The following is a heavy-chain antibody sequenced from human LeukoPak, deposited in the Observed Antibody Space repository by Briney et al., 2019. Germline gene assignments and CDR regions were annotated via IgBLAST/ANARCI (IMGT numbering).Heavy chain of an antibody. V-gene: IGHV3-21*01. CDR3: ARDLVGAPNDAFDI. CDR2: ISSSSNYI. CDR1: EFTFSVYT. Sequence: GGSLRLSCAASEFTFSVYTINWVRQAPGKGLEWVSSISSSSNYIYYADSVKGRFTISRDNAKNSLYLQMNSLRAEDTAVYYCARDLVGAPNDAFDIWGQGTMVTVSS. D-gene: IGHD1-26*01. J-gene: IGHJ3*02.